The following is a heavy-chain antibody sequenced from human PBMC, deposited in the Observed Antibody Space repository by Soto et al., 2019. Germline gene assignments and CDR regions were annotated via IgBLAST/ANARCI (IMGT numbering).Heavy chain of an antibody. CDR3: ARRDSSGWHNWFDP. D-gene: IGHD6-19*01. J-gene: IGHJ5*02. Sequence: QLQLQESGPGLVKPSETLSLTCTVSGGSISSSSYYWGWIRQPPGKGLEWIGSIYYSGSTYYNPSLKSRVTISVDTSKNQFSLKLSSVTAADTAVYYCARRDSSGWHNWFDPWGQGTLVTVSS. CDR1: GGSISSSSYY. V-gene: IGHV4-39*01. CDR2: IYYSGST.